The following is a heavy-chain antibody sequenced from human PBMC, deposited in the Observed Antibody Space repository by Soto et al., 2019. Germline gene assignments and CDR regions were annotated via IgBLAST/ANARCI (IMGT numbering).Heavy chain of an antibody. J-gene: IGHJ4*02. CDR3: ARDKDQYDFWGGTLDS. CDR1: NFVFSVYS. CDR2: ISYDGGNK. V-gene: IGHV3-30-3*01. Sequence: ESVGGVVQPERSLKLSCTASNFVFSVYSLHWVRQAPGKGLEWVALISYDGGNKYYADSVKGRFTMSRDNSKNTLYLQMNSLRREDMAVYYCARDKDQYDFWGGTLDSWGQGTLVTVSS. D-gene: IGHD3-3*01.